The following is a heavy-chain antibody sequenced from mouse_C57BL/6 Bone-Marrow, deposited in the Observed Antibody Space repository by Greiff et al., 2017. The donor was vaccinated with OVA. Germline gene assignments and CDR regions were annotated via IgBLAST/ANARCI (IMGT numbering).Heavy chain of an antibody. D-gene: IGHD2-1*01. Sequence: QVQLQQPGAELVRPGSSVKLSCKASGYTFTSYWMDWVKQRPGQGLEWIGNIYPSDSETHYNQKFKDKATLTVDKSSSTAYMQLSSLTSEDSAVYYCARDYGNYDDAMDYWGQGTSVTVSS. CDR3: ARDYGNYDDAMDY. V-gene: IGHV1-61*01. CDR1: GYTFTSYW. J-gene: IGHJ4*01. CDR2: IYPSDSET.